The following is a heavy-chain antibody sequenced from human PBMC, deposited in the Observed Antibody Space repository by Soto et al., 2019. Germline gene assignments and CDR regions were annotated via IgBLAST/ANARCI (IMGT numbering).Heavy chain of an antibody. V-gene: IGHV4-59*01. CDR3: ARVDYAGIDRQGEYFDY. CDR1: RGSISTFY. J-gene: IGHJ4*02. Sequence: PSETLSLTCTVSRGSISTFYWSWVRQPPGKGLEWIGYIYHSGTTDYNPSLKSRVTMSVDASKNQFSLELTSVTAADTAVYYCARVDYAGIDRQGEYFDYWGQGTLVTVSS. D-gene: IGHD4-17*01. CDR2: IYHSGTT.